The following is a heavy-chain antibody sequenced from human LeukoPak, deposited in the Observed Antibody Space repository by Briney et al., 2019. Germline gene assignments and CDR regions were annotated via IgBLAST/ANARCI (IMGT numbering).Heavy chain of an antibody. CDR3: VRTSSGYSPI. D-gene: IGHD3-22*01. Sequence: GGSLRLSCSASGFTFSWHAMHWVRQAPEKGLEYVSAISSNGGSTYYADSVKGRFTISRDNSKNTLYLQMSSLGAEDTAVFYCVRTSSGYSPIWGQGTMVTVSS. V-gene: IGHV3-64D*06. J-gene: IGHJ3*02. CDR2: ISSNGGST. CDR1: GFTFSWHA.